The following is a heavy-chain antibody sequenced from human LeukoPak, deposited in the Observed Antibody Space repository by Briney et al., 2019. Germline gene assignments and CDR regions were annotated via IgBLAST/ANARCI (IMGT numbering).Heavy chain of an antibody. Sequence: GGSLRLSCAASGFTFSSYEMIWVRQAPGKGLECVSYISGSGRTIYYADSVKGRFTISRDNVKKSLYLQMYSLRAGDTAAYYCASPQTSGYAFGYWGQGTLVTVSS. D-gene: IGHD5-12*01. V-gene: IGHV3-48*03. J-gene: IGHJ4*02. CDR3: ASPQTSGYAFGY. CDR2: ISGSGRTI. CDR1: GFTFSSYE.